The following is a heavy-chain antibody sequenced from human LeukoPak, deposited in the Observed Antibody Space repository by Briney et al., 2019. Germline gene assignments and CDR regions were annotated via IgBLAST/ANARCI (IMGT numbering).Heavy chain of an antibody. V-gene: IGHV4-59*08. CDR2: IYYSGSA. Sequence: PSETLSLTCTVSGGSISSYYWSWIRQPPGKGLEWIGYIYYSGSANYNPSLKRRVTMSIDTSKNQFSLKLSSVTAADTAVYYCARHNGYGSGGFDYWGQGTLVTVSS. CDR1: GGSISSYY. CDR3: ARHNGYGSGGFDY. D-gene: IGHD3-10*01. J-gene: IGHJ4*02.